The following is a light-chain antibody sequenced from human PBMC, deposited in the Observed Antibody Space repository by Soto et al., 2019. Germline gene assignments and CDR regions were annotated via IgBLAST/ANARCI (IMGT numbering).Light chain of an antibody. CDR2: DVS. CDR1: QNISSY. V-gene: IGKV3-11*01. Sequence: IGFTQSAATLSLSPGKRATLSCRASQNISSYLIWYQQKPGQAPRLLIYDVSNRATGIPARFSGSGSGTDFTLTISRLEPEDFAVYHCQQYSSSPLTFGGGTKVDIK. J-gene: IGKJ4*01. CDR3: QQYSSSPLT.